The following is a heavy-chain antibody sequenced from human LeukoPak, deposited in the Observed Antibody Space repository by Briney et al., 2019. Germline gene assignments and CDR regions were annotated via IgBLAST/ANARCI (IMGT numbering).Heavy chain of an antibody. CDR1: GFTFSDYY. CDR3: AREKTVGGDSNYHYYGMDV. D-gene: IGHD4-17*01. CDR2: MSGSGSNM. V-gene: IGHV3-11*01. Sequence: GGSLRLPCAASGFTFSDYYMSWIRQAPGKGLEWVSFMSGSGSNMYYVDSVKGRFTISRDNAKNSLYLQMNSLTAEDTAVYYCAREKTVGGDSNYHYYGMDVCGQGTTVTVSS. J-gene: IGHJ6*02.